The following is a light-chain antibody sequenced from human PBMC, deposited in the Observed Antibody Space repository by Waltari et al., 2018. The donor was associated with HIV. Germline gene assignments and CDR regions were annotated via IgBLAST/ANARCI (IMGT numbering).Light chain of an antibody. Sequence: QSVLTQPPSASGTPGQRVTISCSGSSSNIGSFYVSWYQQLPASAPKLLIYRNNQRPSGVPDRFSGSKSGTSASLAISGLRSEDEADYYCAAWTDSLRGVVFGGGTKLSVL. V-gene: IGLV1-47*01. J-gene: IGLJ2*01. CDR2: RNN. CDR1: SSNIGSFY. CDR3: AAWTDSLRGVV.